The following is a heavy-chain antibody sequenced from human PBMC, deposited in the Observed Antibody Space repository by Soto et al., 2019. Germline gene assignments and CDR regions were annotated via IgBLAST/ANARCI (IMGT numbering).Heavy chain of an antibody. D-gene: IGHD2-21*02. Sequence: GESLKISCEGSGYSLRTHWINWVRQMPGKGLEWMGSIYPGDSDTRYSPSFQGQVTISADKSISTAYLQWSSLKASDTAMYYCARQNCGGDCYYYYGMDVWGQGTTVTVSS. V-gene: IGHV5-51*01. CDR2: IYPGDSDT. CDR3: ARQNCGGDCYYYYGMDV. CDR1: GYSLRTHW. J-gene: IGHJ6*02.